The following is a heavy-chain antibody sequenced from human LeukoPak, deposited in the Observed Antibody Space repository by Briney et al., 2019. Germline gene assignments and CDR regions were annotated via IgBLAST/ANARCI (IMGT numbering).Heavy chain of an antibody. Sequence: GGSLRLSCAASGFTFSSYGMHWVRQAPGKGLEWVAFIRYGGSNKYYADSVKGRFTISRDNSKNTLYLQMNSLRAEDTAVYYRAKDGYCTNGVCYGYFDYWGQGTLVTVSS. CDR3: AKDGYCTNGVCYGYFDY. CDR2: IRYGGSNK. CDR1: GFTFSSYG. V-gene: IGHV3-30*02. D-gene: IGHD2-8*01. J-gene: IGHJ4*02.